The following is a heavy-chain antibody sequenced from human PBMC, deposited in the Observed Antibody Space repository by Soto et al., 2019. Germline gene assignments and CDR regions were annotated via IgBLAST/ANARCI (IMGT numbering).Heavy chain of an antibody. CDR3: ARGSIAAAAGVDY. Sequence: QVQLQESGPGLVKPSETLSLTCTVSGGSISSYYWSWIRQPPGKGLEWIGYIYYSGSTNYNPSLKSRVTISVDTSKNQFSLKLSSVTAADTAVYYCARGSIAAAAGVDYWGQGTLVTVSS. D-gene: IGHD6-13*01. V-gene: IGHV4-59*01. CDR2: IYYSGST. J-gene: IGHJ4*02. CDR1: GGSISSYY.